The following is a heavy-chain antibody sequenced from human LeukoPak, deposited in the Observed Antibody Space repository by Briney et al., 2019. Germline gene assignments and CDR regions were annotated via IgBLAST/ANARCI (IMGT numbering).Heavy chain of an antibody. J-gene: IGHJ4*02. CDR3: ATDPNPYSSTSGYFDF. V-gene: IGHV1-69*13. Sequence: EASVKVSCKASGGNFWNYGFHWVRQAPGQGLEWMGGMLPIFGTANYAQKFQGRVTITADESSNTASLDLSSLTSEDTAVYYCATDPNPYSSTSGYFDFWGQGTLVTVSS. CDR1: GGNFWNYG. CDR2: MLPIFGTA. D-gene: IGHD6-13*01.